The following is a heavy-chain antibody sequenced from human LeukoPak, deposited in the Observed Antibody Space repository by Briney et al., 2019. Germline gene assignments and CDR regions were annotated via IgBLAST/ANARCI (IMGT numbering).Heavy chain of an antibody. Sequence: PSETLSLTCAVYGGSFSGYYWSWIRQPPGKGLEWIGEINHSGSTNYNPSLKSRVTISVDTSKNQFSLKLSSVTAADTAVYYCARGNRLDHWGQGTLVTVSS. D-gene: IGHD2/OR15-2a*01. J-gene: IGHJ4*02. CDR1: GGSFSGYY. CDR2: INHSGST. V-gene: IGHV4-34*01. CDR3: ARGNRLDH.